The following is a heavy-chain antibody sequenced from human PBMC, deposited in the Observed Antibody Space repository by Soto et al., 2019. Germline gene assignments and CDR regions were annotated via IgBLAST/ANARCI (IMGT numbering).Heavy chain of an antibody. CDR1: GGTFSSYA. CDR3: AREDYDSSGPGGY. V-gene: IGHV1-69*13. J-gene: IGHJ4*02. CDR2: IIPIFGTA. Sequence: GASVKVSCKASGGTFSSYAISWVRQAPGQGLEWMGGIIPIFGTANYAQKFQGRVTITADESTSTAYMELSSLRSEDTAVYYCAREDYDSSGPGGYWGQGTLVTVSS. D-gene: IGHD3-22*01.